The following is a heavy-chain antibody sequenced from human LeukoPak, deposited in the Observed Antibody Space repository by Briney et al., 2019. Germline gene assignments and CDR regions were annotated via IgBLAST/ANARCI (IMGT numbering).Heavy chain of an antibody. CDR1: GGTFSSYA. Sequence: SVKVSCKASGGTFSSYAISWVRQAPGQGLEWMGGIIPIFGTANYAQKFQGRVTITTDESTSTAYMELSSLRSEDTAVYYCARSYGSSSRYYYYYMDVWGIGTTVTVSS. J-gene: IGHJ6*03. CDR2: IIPIFGTA. D-gene: IGHD6-6*01. V-gene: IGHV1-69*05. CDR3: ARSYGSSSRYYYYYMDV.